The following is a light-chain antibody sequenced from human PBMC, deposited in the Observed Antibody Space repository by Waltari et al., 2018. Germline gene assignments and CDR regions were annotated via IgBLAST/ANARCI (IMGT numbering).Light chain of an antibody. V-gene: IGLV1-44*01. CDR1: SSNIGTHA. CDR3: SAWDGSLTGMV. J-gene: IGLJ3*02. Sequence: QSVLTQPPSASGTPGQRVTFSCSGSSSNIGTHAVNWYQHLPGAAPKLLIYNTNQRPSRVPDRFSCSNSGTSASLAISGLQSEDEAHYYCSAWDGSLTGMVFGGGTKLTVL. CDR2: NTN.